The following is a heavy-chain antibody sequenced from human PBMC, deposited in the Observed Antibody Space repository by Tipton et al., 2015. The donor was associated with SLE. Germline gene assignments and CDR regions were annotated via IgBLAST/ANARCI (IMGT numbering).Heavy chain of an antibody. CDR1: GFTFSSYA. CDR2: ISYDGSNK. D-gene: IGHD4-11*01. CDR3: VREVSNSNDY. J-gene: IGHJ4*02. V-gene: IGHV3-30*04. Sequence: SLRLSCAASGFTFSSYAMHWVRQAPGKGLEWVAVISYDGSNKYYADSVKGRFTISRDNSKNTLYLQMNSLRAEDTAVYYCVREVSNSNDYWGQGTLVTVSS.